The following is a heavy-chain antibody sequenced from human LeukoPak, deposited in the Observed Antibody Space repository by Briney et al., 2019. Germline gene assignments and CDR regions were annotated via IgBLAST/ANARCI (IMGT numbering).Heavy chain of an antibody. CDR3: ARMEMATIGAFDI. V-gene: IGHV4-59*01. CDR2: IYYSGST. CDR1: GGSISSYY. Sequence: PSETLSLTCTVSGGSISSYYWSWIRQPPGKGLEWIGYIYYSGSTNYNPSLKSRVTISVDTSKNQFSLKLSSVTAADTAVYYCARMEMATIGAFDIWGQGTMVTVSS. J-gene: IGHJ3*02. D-gene: IGHD5-24*01.